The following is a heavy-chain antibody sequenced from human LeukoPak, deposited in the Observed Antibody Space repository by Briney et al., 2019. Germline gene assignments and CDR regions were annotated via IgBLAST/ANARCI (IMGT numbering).Heavy chain of an antibody. D-gene: IGHD5-18*01. J-gene: IGHJ3*02. CDR1: GYSFTSYW. CDR2: IYPGDSDT. Sequence: GESLKISCKGSGYSFTSYWIGWVHQMPGKGLEWMGIIYPGDSDTRYSPSFQGQVTISADKSISTAYLQWSSLKASDTAMYYCGGGYSYGYAPGAFDIWGQGTMVTVSS. CDR3: GGGYSYGYAPGAFDI. V-gene: IGHV5-51*07.